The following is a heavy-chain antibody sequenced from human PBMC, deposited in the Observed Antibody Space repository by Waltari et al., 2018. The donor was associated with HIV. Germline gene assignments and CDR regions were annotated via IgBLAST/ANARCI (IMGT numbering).Heavy chain of an antibody. Sequence: QLQLQESGPGLVKPSETLSLTCTVSGGSISSSSYYWGWIRQPPGKGLEWIGSIYYSGSTYYNPSLKSRVTISVDTSKNQFSLKLSSVTAADTAVYYCARAVQGYCSGGSCENYFDYWGQGTLV. V-gene: IGHV4-39*01. J-gene: IGHJ4*02. CDR1: GGSISSSSYY. CDR2: IYYSGST. D-gene: IGHD2-15*01. CDR3: ARAVQGYCSGGSCENYFDY.